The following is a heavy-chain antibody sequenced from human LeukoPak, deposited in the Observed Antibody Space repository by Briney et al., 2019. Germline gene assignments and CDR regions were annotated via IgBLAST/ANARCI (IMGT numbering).Heavy chain of an antibody. Sequence: PGGSLRLSCAASGFTFRSFEMNWVRQAPGKGLEWVSAISGSGGSTYYADSVKGRFTISRDNSKNTLYLQMNSLRAEDTAVYYCAKDLWSSGTLDYWGQETLVTVSS. CDR2: ISGSGGST. CDR1: GFTFRSFE. J-gene: IGHJ4*02. CDR3: AKDLWSSGTLDY. V-gene: IGHV3-23*01. D-gene: IGHD6-25*01.